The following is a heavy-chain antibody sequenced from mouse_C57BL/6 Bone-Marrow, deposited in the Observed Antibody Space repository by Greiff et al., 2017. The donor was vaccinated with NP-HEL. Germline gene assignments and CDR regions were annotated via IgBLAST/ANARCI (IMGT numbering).Heavy chain of an antibody. V-gene: IGHV1-81*01. Sequence: VQLQESGAELARPGASVKLSCKASGYTFTSYGISWVKQRTGQGLEWIGEIYPRSGNTYYNEKFKGKATLTADKSSSTAYMELRSLTSEDSAVYFCARGPYYGSSWYFDVWGTGTTVTVSS. CDR3: ARGPYYGSSWYFDV. J-gene: IGHJ1*03. D-gene: IGHD1-1*01. CDR1: GYTFTSYG. CDR2: IYPRSGNT.